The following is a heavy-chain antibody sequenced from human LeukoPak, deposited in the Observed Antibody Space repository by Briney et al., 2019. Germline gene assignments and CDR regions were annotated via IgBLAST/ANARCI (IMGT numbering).Heavy chain of an antibody. Sequence: PSETLSLTCAVYGGSFSGYYWSWIRQPPGKGLEWIGEINHSGSTNYNPSLKSRVTISVDTSKSQFSLKLSSVSAADTAVYYCARELIVPDGGGYYYYYMDVWGKGTTVTVSS. V-gene: IGHV4-34*09. CDR2: INHSGST. CDR3: ARELIVPDGGGYYYYYMDV. CDR1: GGSFSGYY. D-gene: IGHD2-2*01. J-gene: IGHJ6*03.